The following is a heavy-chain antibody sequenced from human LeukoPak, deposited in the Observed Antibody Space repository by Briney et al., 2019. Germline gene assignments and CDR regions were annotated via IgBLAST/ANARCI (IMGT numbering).Heavy chain of an antibody. D-gene: IGHD3-10*01. CDR3: ARQISGSGQGFDP. V-gene: IGHV3-23*01. J-gene: IGHJ5*01. Sequence: GGSLRLSCAASGFTFSSYAMSWVRQAPGKGLEWVSAINGNGGGTYYADAMKGRFSISRDNSKNTLSLQMNNLRAEDTAVYYCARQISGSGQGFDPWGQGTLVAVSS. CDR2: INGNGGGT. CDR1: GFTFSSYA.